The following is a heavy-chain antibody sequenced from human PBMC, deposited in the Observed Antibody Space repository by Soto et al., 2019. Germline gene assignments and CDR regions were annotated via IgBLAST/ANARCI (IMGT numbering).Heavy chain of an antibody. Sequence: QVQLQESGPGLVKPSGTLSLTCAVSGGSISSSNWWSWVRQPPGKGLECLGEIYHSAGTNYNPSLMSRVTMSVYKSKHQFSLKLSSVTAADTAVYDCASQPTSSSWYISGYWGQGPLVTVSS. CDR2: IYHSAGT. V-gene: IGHV4-4*02. D-gene: IGHD6-13*01. J-gene: IGHJ4*02. CDR3: ASQPTSSSWYISGY. CDR1: GGSISSSNW.